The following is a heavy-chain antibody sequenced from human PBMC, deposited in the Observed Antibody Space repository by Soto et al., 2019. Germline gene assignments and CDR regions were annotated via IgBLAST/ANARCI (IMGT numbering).Heavy chain of an antibody. CDR3: ARVLSSWYHWFDP. CDR2: INPSGGST. V-gene: IGHV1-46*01. J-gene: IGHJ5*02. CDR1: GYTFTSYY. Sequence: ASVKVSCKASGYTFTSYYMHWVRQAPGQGLEWMGIINPSGGSTSYAQKFQGRVTMTRDTSTSTVYMELISLRSEDTAVYYCARVLSSWYHWFDPWGQGTLVTVSS. D-gene: IGHD6-13*01.